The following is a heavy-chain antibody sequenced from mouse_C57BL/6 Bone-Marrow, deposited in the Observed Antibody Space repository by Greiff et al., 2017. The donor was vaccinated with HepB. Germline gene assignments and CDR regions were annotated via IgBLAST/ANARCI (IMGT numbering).Heavy chain of an antibody. CDR3: ARRSYDGYYLFAY. Sequence: QVQLQQPGAELVKPGASVKMSCKASGYTFTSYWITWVKQRPGQGLEWIGDIYPGSGSTNYNEKFKSKATLTVDTSSSTAYMQLSSLTSEDSAVYYCARRSYDGYYLFAYWCQGTLVTVSA. CDR1: GYTFTSYW. D-gene: IGHD2-3*01. V-gene: IGHV1-55*01. CDR2: IYPGSGST. J-gene: IGHJ3*01.